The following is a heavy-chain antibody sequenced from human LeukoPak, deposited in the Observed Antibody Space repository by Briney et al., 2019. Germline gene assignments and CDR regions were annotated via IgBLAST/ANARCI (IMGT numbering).Heavy chain of an antibody. Sequence: SETLSLTCSVSGGSISTAYWSWIRQPPGKGLEWIGNIHYSGITNYNSSLKSRVSISLDTSKNQFSLKMISVSTADTAVYFCARGGWFYDCWGQGTLVTVSS. CDR3: ARGGWFYDC. CDR2: IHYSGIT. V-gene: IGHV4-59*01. CDR1: GGSISTAY. J-gene: IGHJ4*02. D-gene: IGHD6-19*01.